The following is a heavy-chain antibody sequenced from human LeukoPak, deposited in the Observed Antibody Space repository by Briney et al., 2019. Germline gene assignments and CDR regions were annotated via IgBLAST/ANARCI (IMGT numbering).Heavy chain of an antibody. CDR2: IYYSGST. D-gene: IGHD6-13*01. Sequence: SETLSLTCTVSGGSISSSSYYWGWIRQPPGKGLEWIGSIYYSGSTYYNPSLKSRVTISVDTSKNQFSLKLSSVTAADTAVYYCARGPASYSSSWGDWGQGTLVTVSS. V-gene: IGHV4-39*07. CDR3: ARGPASYSSSWGD. J-gene: IGHJ4*02. CDR1: GGSISSSSYY.